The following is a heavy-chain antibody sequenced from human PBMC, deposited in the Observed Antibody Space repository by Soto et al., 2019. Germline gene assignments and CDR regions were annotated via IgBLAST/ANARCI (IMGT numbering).Heavy chain of an antibody. Sequence: SLRLSCAASVFTFSSYAMHWVRQAPGKGLEWVAVISYDGSNKYYADSVKGRFTISRDNSKNTLYLQMNSLRAEDTAVYYCARDKFYDSIVYYYYYYGMDVWAKGPRSQSPQ. CDR1: VFTFSSYA. CDR2: ISYDGSNK. D-gene: IGHD3-22*01. V-gene: IGHV3-30-3*01. J-gene: IGHJ6*04. CDR3: ARDKFYDSIVYYYYYYGMDV.